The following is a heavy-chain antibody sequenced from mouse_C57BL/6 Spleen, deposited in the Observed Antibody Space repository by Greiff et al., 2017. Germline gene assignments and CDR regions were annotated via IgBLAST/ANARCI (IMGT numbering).Heavy chain of an antibody. CDR2: INPNNGGT. J-gene: IGHJ1*03. Sequence: EVQLQQSGPELVKPGASVKIPCKASGYTFTDYNMDWVKQSHGKSLEWIGDINPNNGGTIYNQKFKGKATLTVDKSSSTAYMELRSLTSEDTAVYYCARSPYDYDGGYYDVWGTGTTVTVSS. CDR3: ARSPYDYDGGYYDV. CDR1: GYTFTDYN. V-gene: IGHV1-18*01. D-gene: IGHD2-4*01.